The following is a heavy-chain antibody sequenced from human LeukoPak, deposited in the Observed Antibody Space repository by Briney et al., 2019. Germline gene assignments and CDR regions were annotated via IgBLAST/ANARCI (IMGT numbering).Heavy chain of an antibody. Sequence: ASVKVSCKASGYTFTSYGISWVRQAPGQGLEWMGWISAYNGNTNYAQKLQGRVTMTTDTSTSTAYMELRSLRSDDTAVYYCARSHYDILTGYSPEDYYYGMDVW. V-gene: IGHV1-18*01. CDR2: ISAYNGNT. D-gene: IGHD3-9*01. CDR1: GYTFTSYG. J-gene: IGHJ6*01. CDR3: ARSHYDILTGYSPEDYYYGMDV.